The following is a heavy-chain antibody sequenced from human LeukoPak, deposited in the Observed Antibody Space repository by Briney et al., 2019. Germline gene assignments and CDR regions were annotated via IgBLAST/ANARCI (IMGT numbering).Heavy chain of an antibody. Sequence: SETLSLTCSVYGGSLNGYYWSWIRQPPGKRLEWIGEINHSGTTNYNPSFMSRVTMSLDTSKNQFSLRLNSVTAADMAVYYCARVPLRFLEPFDYWGQGTLVTVSS. D-gene: IGHD3-3*01. CDR3: ARVPLRFLEPFDY. V-gene: IGHV4-34*01. CDR2: INHSGTT. CDR1: GGSLNGYY. J-gene: IGHJ4*02.